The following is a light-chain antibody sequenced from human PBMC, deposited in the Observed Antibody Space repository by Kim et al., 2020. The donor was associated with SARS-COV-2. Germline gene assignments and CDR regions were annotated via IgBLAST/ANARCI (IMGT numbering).Light chain of an antibody. CDR3: LTWDSGSAV. Sequence: VSPEQTANLTCSGDNLGETYVTWYQQRPGQSPVLTLHPDDRRPPGIPARVSGSNPGNTATLTISETQASDEADYYCLTWDSGSAVFGGGTKLTVL. CDR1: NLGETY. J-gene: IGLJ3*02. V-gene: IGLV3-1*01. CDR2: PDD.